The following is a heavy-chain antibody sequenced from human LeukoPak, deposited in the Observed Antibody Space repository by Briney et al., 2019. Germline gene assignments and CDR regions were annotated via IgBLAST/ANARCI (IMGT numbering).Heavy chain of an antibody. CDR1: GGSISSSTNY. Sequence: SETLSLTCTVSGGSISSSTNYWGWIRQPPGKGLEWIGSIYYSGSTFHNPSLQSRVTISVDTSKNQLSLRPNSVTAADTAVYYCCRYKYYFDYWGQGALVTVSS. CDR3: CRYKYYFDY. D-gene: IGHD5-24*01. V-gene: IGHV4-39*01. J-gene: IGHJ4*02. CDR2: IYYSGST.